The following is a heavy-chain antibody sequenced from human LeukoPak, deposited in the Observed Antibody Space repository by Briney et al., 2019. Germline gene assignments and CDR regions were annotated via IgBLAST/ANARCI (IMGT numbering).Heavy chain of an antibody. CDR3: AAEYSSGWVDY. J-gene: IGHJ4*02. CDR1: GYTFTGYY. CDR2: INLNSGGT. D-gene: IGHD6-19*01. Sequence: ASVKVSCKASGYTFTGYYMHWVRQAPGQGLEWMGWINLNSGGTNYAQKFQGRVTMTRDTSISTAYMELSRLRSDDTAVYYCAAEYSSGWVDYWGQGTLVTVSS. V-gene: IGHV1-2*02.